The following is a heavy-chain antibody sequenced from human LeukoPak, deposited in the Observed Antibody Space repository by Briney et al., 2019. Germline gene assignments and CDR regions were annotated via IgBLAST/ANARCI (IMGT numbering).Heavy chain of an antibody. CDR2: ISSSSSTI. V-gene: IGHV3-48*04. CDR3: ARGYSSGRSAVDY. D-gene: IGHD6-19*01. Sequence: GGSLRLSCAASGFTFSSYSMNWVRQAPGKGLEWVSYISSSSSTIYYADSVKGRFTISRDNAQNSLYLQMNSLRAEDTAVYYCARGYSSGRSAVDYWGQGTLVTVSS. CDR1: GFTFSSYS. J-gene: IGHJ4*02.